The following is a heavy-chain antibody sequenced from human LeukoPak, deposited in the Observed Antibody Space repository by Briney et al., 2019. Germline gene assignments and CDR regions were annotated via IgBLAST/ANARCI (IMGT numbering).Heavy chain of an antibody. CDR1: GFTFSSYA. Sequence: GGSLRPSCAASGFTFSSYAMSWVRQAPGKGLEWVSAISGSGGSTYYADSVKGRFTISRDNSKNTLYLQMNSLRAEDTAVYYCAKDPDYYGSGSSWDWGQGTLVTVSS. D-gene: IGHD3-10*01. V-gene: IGHV3-23*01. CDR2: ISGSGGST. CDR3: AKDPDYYGSGSSWD. J-gene: IGHJ4*02.